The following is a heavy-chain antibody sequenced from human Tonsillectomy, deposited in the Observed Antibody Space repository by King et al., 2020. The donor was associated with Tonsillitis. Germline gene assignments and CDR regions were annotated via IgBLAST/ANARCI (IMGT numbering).Heavy chain of an antibody. CDR2: TRHKAKKYTT. CDR1: GFTVSDHY. Sequence: VQLVESGGGLVQPGGSLRLSCAASGFTVSDHYMDWVRQAPGKGLEWVGVTRHKAKKYTTEYAASVKGRFIISRDASENSLYLQMNRLKIEDTAVYYCSSTYYHGSGSLGSMDVWGHGTTVTVSS. CDR3: SSTYYHGSGSLGSMDV. D-gene: IGHD3-10*01. J-gene: IGHJ6*02. V-gene: IGHV3-72*01.